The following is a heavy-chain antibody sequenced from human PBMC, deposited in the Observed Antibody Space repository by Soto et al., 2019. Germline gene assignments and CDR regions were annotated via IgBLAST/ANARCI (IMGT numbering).Heavy chain of an antibody. CDR3: ATGFLRPVRYYGLDV. J-gene: IGHJ6*02. CDR2: FDPEDNKT. CDR1: RYTLTELS. D-gene: IGHD3-10*01. Sequence: QVQLVQSGAEVKKPGASVKVSCKVSRYTLTELSIHWVRQAPGKGLEWMGGFDPEDNKTIYSQKFQGRVTMTEDTSTDTAYMDLSSLRSEDTAIYYCATGFLRPVRYYGLDVWGQGTTVIVSS. V-gene: IGHV1-24*01.